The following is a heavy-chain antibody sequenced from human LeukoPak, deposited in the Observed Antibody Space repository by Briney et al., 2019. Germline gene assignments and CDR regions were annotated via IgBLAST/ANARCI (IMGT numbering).Heavy chain of an antibody. J-gene: IGHJ3*02. D-gene: IGHD3-3*01. CDR2: ISSSSSTI. Sequence: GGSLRLSCAASGFTFSSYSMNWVRQAPGKGLEWVSYISSSSSTIYYADSVKGRFTISRDNAKNSLYLQMNSLRAEDTAVYYCARLETRTIFGVVIRSYAFDIWGQGTVVTVSS. CDR1: GFTFSSYS. V-gene: IGHV3-48*04. CDR3: ARLETRTIFGVVIRSYAFDI.